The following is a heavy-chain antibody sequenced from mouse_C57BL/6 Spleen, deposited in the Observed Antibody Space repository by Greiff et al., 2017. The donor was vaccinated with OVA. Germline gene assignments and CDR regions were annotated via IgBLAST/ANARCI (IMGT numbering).Heavy chain of an antibody. CDR3: ARDGYYFDY. CDR2: ISSGSSTI. J-gene: IGHJ2*01. V-gene: IGHV5-17*01. CDR1: GFTFSDYG. D-gene: IGHD2-3*01. Sequence: DVHLVESGGGLVKPGGSLKLSCAASGFTFSDYGMHWVRQAPEKGLEWVAYISSGSSTIYYADTVKGRFTISRDNAKNTLFLQMTSLGSEDTAMYYCARDGYYFDYWGQGTTLTVSS.